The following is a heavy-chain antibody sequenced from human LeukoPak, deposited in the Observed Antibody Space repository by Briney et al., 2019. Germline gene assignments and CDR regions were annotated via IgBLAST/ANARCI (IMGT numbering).Heavy chain of an antibody. Sequence: PGGSLRLSCAASGFTFSSYSMNWVRQAPGKGLEWVSYISSSSSTIYYADSVKGRFTISRDNAKNSLYLQMNSLRAEDTAVYYCARPGRSSTLRSHFDYWGQGTLVTVSS. CDR1: GFTFSSYS. J-gene: IGHJ4*02. CDR3: ARPGRSSTLRSHFDY. D-gene: IGHD2-2*01. CDR2: ISSSSSTI. V-gene: IGHV3-48*01.